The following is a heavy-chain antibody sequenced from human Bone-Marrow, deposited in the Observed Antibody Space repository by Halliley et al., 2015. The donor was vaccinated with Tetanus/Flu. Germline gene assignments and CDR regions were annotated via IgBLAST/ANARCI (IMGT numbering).Heavy chain of an antibody. J-gene: IGHJ5*02. CDR3: ARDANRRGYAYGNFGP. D-gene: IGHD5-18*01. CDR2: ISTYDGDT. Sequence: QVQLVQSGAEVKKPGASVKVSCKTSSYTFNIYGMSWVRQAHGRGLEWLGWISTYDGDTNYAQKFQDRVTMTTETSTNTVYMELRSLTSDETAVYFCARDANRRGYAYGNFGPWGQGTLVTVSS. CDR1: SYTFNIYG. V-gene: IGHV1-18*04.